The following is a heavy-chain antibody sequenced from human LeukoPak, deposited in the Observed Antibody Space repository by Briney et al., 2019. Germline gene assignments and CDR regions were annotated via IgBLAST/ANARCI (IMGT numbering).Heavy chain of an antibody. CDR1: GGSFSGYY. CDR3: ARSSNWSRVHYFDY. D-gene: IGHD1-1*01. Sequence: SETLSLTCAVYGGSFSGYYWSWIRQPPGKGLEWIGEINHSGSTKYNPSLKSRVTISVDTSKNQFSLKLSSVTAADTAVYYCARSSNWSRVHYFDYWGQGTLVTVSS. J-gene: IGHJ4*02. CDR2: INHSGST. V-gene: IGHV4-34*01.